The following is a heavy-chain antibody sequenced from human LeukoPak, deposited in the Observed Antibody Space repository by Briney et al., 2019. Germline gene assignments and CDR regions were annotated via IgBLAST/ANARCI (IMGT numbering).Heavy chain of an antibody. CDR3: ARARSSGWYAGAFDI. D-gene: IGHD6-19*01. CDR2: IIPILGTA. J-gene: IGHJ3*02. V-gene: IGHV1-69*10. CDR1: GGTFSSYA. Sequence: GASVKVSCKASGGTFSSYAISWVRQAPGQGLEWMGGIIPILGTANYAQKFQGRVTITADKSTSTAYMELSSLRSEDTAVYYCARARSSGWYAGAFDIWGQGTMVTVSS.